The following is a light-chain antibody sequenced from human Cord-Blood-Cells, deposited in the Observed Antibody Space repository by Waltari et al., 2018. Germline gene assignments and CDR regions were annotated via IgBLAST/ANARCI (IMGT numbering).Light chain of an antibody. V-gene: IGLV2-8*01. CDR2: EVS. Sequence: ALTQPPSASGSPGQSVTISCTGTSSDVGGYNYVSWYQQHPGKAPKLMIYEVSKRPSGVPDRFSGSKSGNTASLTVSGLQAEDEADYYCSSYAGSNNLVFGGGTKLTVL. CDR1: SSDVGGYNY. CDR3: SSYAGSNNLV. J-gene: IGLJ3*02.